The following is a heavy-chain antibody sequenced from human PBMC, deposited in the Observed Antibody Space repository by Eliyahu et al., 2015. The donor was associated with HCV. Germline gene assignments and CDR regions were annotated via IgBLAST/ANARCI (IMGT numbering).Heavy chain of an antibody. J-gene: IGHJ4*02. Sequence: EVQLVESGGGLVQPGGSLRLSCAASGFTFSDYWMHWVRQAPGKGLVWISRINSDGITTNYADSVTGRFTISRDNAKNTVYLQLNSLRAEDTAVYYCARGFLGNTGGLTRWGQGTLVTVSS. CDR3: ARGFLGNTGGLTR. D-gene: IGHD2/OR15-2a*01. V-gene: IGHV3-74*01. CDR2: INSDGITT. CDR1: GFTFSDYW.